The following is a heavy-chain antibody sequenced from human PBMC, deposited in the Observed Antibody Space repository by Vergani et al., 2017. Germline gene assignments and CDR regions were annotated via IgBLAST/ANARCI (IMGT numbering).Heavy chain of an antibody. V-gene: IGHV4-38-2*01. CDR2: IYHSGRT. CDR1: GYSISSGYY. Sequence: QVQLQESGPGLVKPSETLSLTCAVSGYSISSGYYWGWIRQPPGKGLEWIGSIYHSGRTYYNPSLKSRVTILVDTSKNQFSLKLSSVTAADTAVYYCARQQGGYGAAFDIWGQGTMVAVSS. J-gene: IGHJ3*02. CDR3: ARQQGGYGAAFDI. D-gene: IGHD4-17*01.